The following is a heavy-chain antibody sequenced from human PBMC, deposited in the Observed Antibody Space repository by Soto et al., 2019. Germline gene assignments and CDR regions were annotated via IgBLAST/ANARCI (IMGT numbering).Heavy chain of an antibody. Sequence: SETLSLTCTVSGGSISSGDYYWSWIRQPPGKGLEYIGYIYYSGSTYYNPSLKSRLTISMDMSKNQFSLKLNSVTAADTAVYYCARVPFYDSSGRSYYFDYWGQGTLVTVS. J-gene: IGHJ4*02. V-gene: IGHV4-30-4*01. CDR2: IYYSGST. D-gene: IGHD3-22*01. CDR1: GGSISSGDYY. CDR3: ARVPFYDSSGRSYYFDY.